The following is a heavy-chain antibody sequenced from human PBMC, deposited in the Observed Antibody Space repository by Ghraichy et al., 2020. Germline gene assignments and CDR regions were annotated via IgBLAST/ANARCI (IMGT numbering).Heavy chain of an antibody. V-gene: IGHV3-53*01. CDR2: IYSGGST. CDR3: ASGLYTSGYYGSDY. D-gene: IGHD3-22*01. Sequence: GESLNISCAASGFTVSSNYMSWVRQAPGKGLEWVSVIYSGGSTYYADSVKGRFTIARDNSKNTLYLQMNSLRAEDTAVYYCASGLYTSGYYGSDYWGQGTLVTVSS. J-gene: IGHJ4*02. CDR1: GFTVSSNY.